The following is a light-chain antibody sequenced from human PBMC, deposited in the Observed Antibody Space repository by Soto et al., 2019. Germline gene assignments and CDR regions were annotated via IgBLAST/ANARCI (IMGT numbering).Light chain of an antibody. CDR2: GNS. V-gene: IGLV1-40*01. Sequence: QSVLTQPPSVSGAPGQRVTISCTGSSSNIGAGYDVHWYQQLPGTAPKLLIYGNSNRPSGVPDRFSGSKSGTSASLAITGLQAEDEADYYCQSYDSSLSPSFGTGTKLTVL. CDR3: QSYDSSLSPS. J-gene: IGLJ1*01. CDR1: SSNIGAGYD.